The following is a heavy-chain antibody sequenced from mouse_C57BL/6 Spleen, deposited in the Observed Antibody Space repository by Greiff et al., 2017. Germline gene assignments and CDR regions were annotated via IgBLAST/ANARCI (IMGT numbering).Heavy chain of an antibody. D-gene: IGHD4-1*01. CDR3: ARGRLGNDAMDD. CDR1: GYAFSSSW. Sequence: VQLQQSGPELVKPGASVKISCKASGYAFSSSWMNWVKQRPGQGLEWIGRIYPGDGDTNYNGKFKGKATLTADKSSSTAYMQLSSLTSEDSAVYFCARGRLGNDAMDDWGKGTSVTVSS. J-gene: IGHJ4*01. CDR2: IYPGDGDT. V-gene: IGHV1-82*01.